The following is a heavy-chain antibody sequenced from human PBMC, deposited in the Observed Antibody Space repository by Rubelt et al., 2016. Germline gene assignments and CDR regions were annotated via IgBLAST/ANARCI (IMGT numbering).Heavy chain of an antibody. J-gene: IGHJ5*02. Sequence: QLQLQESGPGLVKPSETLSLTCTVSGGSISSSSYYWGWIRQPPGKGLEWIGSIYTSGSTNYNPSLKSRVTMSVGTSKNQFSLKLVSVTAADTAVYYCARDSSGSYYRWFDPWGQGTLVTVSS. CDR3: ARDSSGSYYRWFDP. CDR2: IYTSGST. V-gene: IGHV4-39*07. CDR1: GGSISSSSYY. D-gene: IGHD1-26*01.